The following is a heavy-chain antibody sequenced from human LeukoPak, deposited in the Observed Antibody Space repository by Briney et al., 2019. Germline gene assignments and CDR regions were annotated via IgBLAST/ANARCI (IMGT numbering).Heavy chain of an antibody. CDR2: IIPIFGTA. CDR1: GYTFTGYY. Sequence: ASVKVSCKTSGYTFTGYYMHWVRQAPGQGLEWMGGIIPIFGTANYAQKFQGRVTITADESTSTAYMELSSLRSEDTAVYYCARARGGNHDYWGQGTLVTVSS. J-gene: IGHJ4*02. CDR3: ARARGGNHDY. D-gene: IGHD4-23*01. V-gene: IGHV1-69*13.